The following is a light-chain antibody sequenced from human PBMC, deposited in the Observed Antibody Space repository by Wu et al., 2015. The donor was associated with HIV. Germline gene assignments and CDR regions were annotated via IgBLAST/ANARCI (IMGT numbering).Light chain of an antibody. CDR1: RNINTW. Sequence: DIQTTQSPSTLSASVGDRVTITCRASRNINTWLAWYQQKPGTAPKLLIYEASALENGVPSRFSGSGSGTEFTLTISSLQPDDFATYYCQQYNFYSRTFGQGTKVEVK. V-gene: IGKV1-5*03. CDR3: QQYNFYSRT. CDR2: EAS. J-gene: IGKJ1*01.